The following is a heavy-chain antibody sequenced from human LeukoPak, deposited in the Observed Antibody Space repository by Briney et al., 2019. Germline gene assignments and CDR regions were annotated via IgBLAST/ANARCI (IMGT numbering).Heavy chain of an antibody. CDR1: GFTFSSYA. CDR2: ISGSGGST. Sequence: GGSLRLSCAASGFTFSSYAMSWVRQPPGKGLEWVSAISGSGGSTYYADSVKGRFTISRDNSKNTLYLQMNSLRAEDTAVYYCAKGPRIVGATYFDYWGQGTLVTVSS. D-gene: IGHD1-26*01. V-gene: IGHV3-23*01. CDR3: AKGPRIVGATYFDY. J-gene: IGHJ4*02.